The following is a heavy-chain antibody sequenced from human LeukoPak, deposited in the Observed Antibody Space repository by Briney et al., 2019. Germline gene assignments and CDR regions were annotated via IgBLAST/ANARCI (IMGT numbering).Heavy chain of an antibody. CDR1: GYTLTGYH. V-gene: IGHV1-2*02. D-gene: IGHD6-19*01. CDR2: INSNSGGT. J-gene: IGHJ4*02. Sequence: GASVKVSCKASGYTLTGYHMHWVRQAPGQGLEWMGWINSNSGGTNYAQKFQGRVTMTRDTPISTAYMELSRLRSDDTAVYYCARESAVAGSLGFDYWGQGTLVTVSS. CDR3: ARESAVAGSLGFDY.